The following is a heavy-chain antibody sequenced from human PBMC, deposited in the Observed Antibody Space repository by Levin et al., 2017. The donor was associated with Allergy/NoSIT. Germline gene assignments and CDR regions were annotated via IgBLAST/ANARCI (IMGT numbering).Heavy chain of an antibody. V-gene: IGHV5-51*01. D-gene: IGHD2-2*01. CDR3: ARRQLPDQSFDY. CDR2: IYPGDSDT. J-gene: IGHJ4*02. CDR1: GYSFTSYW. Sequence: GGSLRLSCKGSGYSFTSYWIGWVRQMPGKGLEWMGIIYPGDSDTRYSPSFQGQVTISADKSISTAYLQWSSLKASDTAMYYCARRQLPDQSFDYWGQGTLVTVSS.